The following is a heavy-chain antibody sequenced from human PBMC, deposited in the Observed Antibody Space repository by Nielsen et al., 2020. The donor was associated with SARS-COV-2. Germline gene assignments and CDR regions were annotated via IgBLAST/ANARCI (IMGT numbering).Heavy chain of an antibody. V-gene: IGHV4-59*11. J-gene: IGHJ4*02. CDR1: GGPISSHY. D-gene: IGHD4-17*01. CDR2: IYYSGST. CDR3: ARVGYGDYVFDY. Sequence: SETLSLTCTAPGGPISSHYWSWIRQPPGKGLEWIGYIYYSGSTNYNPSLKSRVTISVDTSKNQFSLKLSSVTAADTAVYYCARVGYGDYVFDYWGQGTLVTVSS.